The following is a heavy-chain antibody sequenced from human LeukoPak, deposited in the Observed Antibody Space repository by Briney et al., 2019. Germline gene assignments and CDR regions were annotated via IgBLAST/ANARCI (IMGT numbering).Heavy chain of an antibody. CDR3: ATHRGYCSSTSCQNELELDY. D-gene: IGHD2-2*03. Sequence: ASVKVSCKASGYTFTSYGISWVRQAPGQGLEWMGWISAYNGNTNYAQKLLGRVTMTTDTSTSTAYMELRSLRSDDTAVYYCATHRGYCSSTSCQNELELDYWGQGTLVTVSS. V-gene: IGHV1-18*01. J-gene: IGHJ4*02. CDR1: GYTFTSYG. CDR2: ISAYNGNT.